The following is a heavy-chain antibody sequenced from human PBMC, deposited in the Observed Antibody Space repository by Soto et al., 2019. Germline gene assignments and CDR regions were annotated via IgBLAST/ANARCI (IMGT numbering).Heavy chain of an antibody. D-gene: IGHD6-13*01. CDR2: IIPMFGTT. J-gene: IGHJ5*01. V-gene: IGHV1-69*01. CDR3: ARASIHGSSWYFWFDP. CDR1: GGTFSRYA. Sequence: QVQLVQSGAEVRKPGSSVKVSCKASGGTFSRYAINWVRQAPGQGLEWMGGIIPMFGTTNYAQKFKGRGTITADESTSTVYMELNTLRSEDAAVYYCARASIHGSSWYFWFDPWGQGTLVTVSS.